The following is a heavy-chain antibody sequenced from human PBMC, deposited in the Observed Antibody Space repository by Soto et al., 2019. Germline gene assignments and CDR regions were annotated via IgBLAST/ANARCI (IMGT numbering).Heavy chain of an antibody. J-gene: IGHJ2*01. CDR2: INPDGSDK. CDR3: VRARIDL. Sequence: EVQLVESGGGLVQPGGSLRLSCAASGFTFSTYWMTWVRQAPGKGLEWVANINPDGSDKNYVDSVKGRFTISRDNVKNSLYLHVNSLRAEDTALYYCVRARIDLWGRGTLVTVSS. CDR1: GFTFSTYW. V-gene: IGHV3-7*01.